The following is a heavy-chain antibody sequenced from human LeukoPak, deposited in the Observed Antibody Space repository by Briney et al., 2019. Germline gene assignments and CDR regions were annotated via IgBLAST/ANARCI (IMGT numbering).Heavy chain of an antibody. CDR1: GEPFSGYY. J-gene: IGHJ6*03. CDR3: VRGRTDYYYYMDV. CDR2: ISESGST. V-gene: IGHV4-34*01. Sequence: PSETLSLTCGVSGEPFSGYYWSWIRQPPGKGLEWIGDISESGSTNYNPSLKRRVTISVDPSKNQFALKLTSMTAADTAVYFCVRGRTDYYYYMDVWGKGTTVTVSS.